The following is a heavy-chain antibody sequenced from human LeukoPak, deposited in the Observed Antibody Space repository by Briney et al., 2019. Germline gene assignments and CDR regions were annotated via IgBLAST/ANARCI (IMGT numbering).Heavy chain of an antibody. Sequence: ASVKVSCKASGYTFIGYYIQWVRQAPGQGPAWMGWINPDSGITNYAQKFQGRVTMTRDTSINTAYMEVSRLRSDDTAVYYCARDPSGDSSGYPFDHWGQGTLVTVSS. CDR2: INPDSGIT. CDR3: ARDPSGDSSGYPFDH. CDR1: GYTFIGYY. D-gene: IGHD3-22*01. V-gene: IGHV1-2*02. J-gene: IGHJ4*02.